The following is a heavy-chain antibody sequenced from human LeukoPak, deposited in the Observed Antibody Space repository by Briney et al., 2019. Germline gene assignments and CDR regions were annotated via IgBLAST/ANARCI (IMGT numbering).Heavy chain of an antibody. CDR2: FDPEDGET. CDR3: ATPQYYYGSGSPGAFDI. CDR1: GYTLTELS. D-gene: IGHD3-10*01. V-gene: IGHV1-24*01. Sequence: ASVKVSCKVSGYTLTELSMHWVRQPPGKGLEWMGGFDPEDGETIYAQKFQGRVTMTEDTSTDTAYMELSSLRSEDTAVYYCATPQYYYGSGSPGAFDIWGQGTMVTVSS. J-gene: IGHJ3*02.